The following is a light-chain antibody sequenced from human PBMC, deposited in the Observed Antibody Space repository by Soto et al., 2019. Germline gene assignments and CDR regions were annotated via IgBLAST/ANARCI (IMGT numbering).Light chain of an antibody. CDR2: DAS. CDR3: QQYNSYSGT. V-gene: IGKV1-5*01. CDR1: QSISSW. Sequence: DILMTQSPSTLSASVGDRVTITCRASQSISSWLAWYQQKPGKAPKLLIYDASSLESGVPSRFSGSGSGTEFTLNIRSLEPDDFATYYCQQYNSYSGTFGQGTKVEIK. J-gene: IGKJ1*01.